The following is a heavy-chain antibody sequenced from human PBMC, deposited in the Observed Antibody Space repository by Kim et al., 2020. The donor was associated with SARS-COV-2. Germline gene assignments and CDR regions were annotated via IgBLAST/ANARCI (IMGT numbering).Heavy chain of an antibody. CDR2: ISYDGSNK. CDR3: AKDKIAVAVSEWFDP. Sequence: GGSLRLSCAASGFTFSSYGMHWVRQAPGKGLEWVAVISYDGSNKYYADSVKGRFTISRDNSKNTLYLQMNSLRAEDTAVYYCAKDKIAVAVSEWFDPWG. J-gene: IGHJ5*02. CDR1: GFTFSSYG. V-gene: IGHV3-30*18. D-gene: IGHD6-19*01.